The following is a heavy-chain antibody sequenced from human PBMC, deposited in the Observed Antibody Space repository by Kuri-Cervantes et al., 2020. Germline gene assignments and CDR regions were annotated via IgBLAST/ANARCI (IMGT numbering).Heavy chain of an antibody. CDR2: TWYDGSNK. CDR1: GFTFSDYG. V-gene: IGHV3-33*01. Sequence: GESLKISCVASGFTFSDYGMHWVRQAPGKGLEWVAVTWYDGSNKYYADSVKGRFAISRDNSKNTLYLQMNSLSPEDTAFYYCARVTVTTIASFDYWGQGTLVTVSS. J-gene: IGHJ4*02. CDR3: ARVTVTTIASFDY. D-gene: IGHD4-17*01.